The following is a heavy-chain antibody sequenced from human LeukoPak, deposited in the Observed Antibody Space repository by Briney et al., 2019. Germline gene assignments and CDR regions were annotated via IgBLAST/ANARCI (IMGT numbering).Heavy chain of an antibody. V-gene: IGHV3-23*01. D-gene: IGHD3-16*01. CDR2: IFGSGGST. J-gene: IGHJ4*02. CDR3: AKDPPHVSWLFDY. CDR1: GFTFSSYA. Sequence: QPGGSLRLSCAASGFTFSSYAIYWVRQAPGKGLEWVSGIFGSGGSTHYADSVKGRFTISRDNSKNTVYLQMNSLRAEDTAVYYCAKDPPHVSWLFDYWGQGTLVTVSS.